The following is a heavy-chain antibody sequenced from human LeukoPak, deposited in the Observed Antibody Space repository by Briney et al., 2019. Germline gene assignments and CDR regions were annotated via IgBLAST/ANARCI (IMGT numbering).Heavy chain of an antibody. D-gene: IGHD4-17*01. V-gene: IGHV3-74*01. CDR2: IASDGSST. J-gene: IGHJ4*02. Sequence: GGSLRLSCAASGFTFSSYWMNWVRQAPGKGLVWVSRIASDGSSTTYADSVKGRFSISRDNAKNTLYLQMNSLRAEDTAVYYCAKSAVDGDYLYFDYWGQGTLVTVSS. CDR1: GFTFSSYW. CDR3: AKSAVDGDYLYFDY.